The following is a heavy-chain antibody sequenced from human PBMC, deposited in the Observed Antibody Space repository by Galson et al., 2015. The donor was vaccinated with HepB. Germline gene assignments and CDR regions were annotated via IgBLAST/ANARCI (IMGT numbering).Heavy chain of an antibody. CDR2: ISAYNGNT. J-gene: IGHJ4*02. D-gene: IGHD3-3*01. CDR3: ARFAGTPTYYDFWSGYPEYYFDY. Sequence: SVKVSCKASGYTFTSYGISWVRQAPGQGLEWMGWISAYNGNTNYAQKLQGRVTMTTDTSTGTAYMELRSLRSDDTAVYYCARFAGTPTYYDFWSGYPEYYFDYWGQGTLVTVSS. CDR1: GYTFTSYG. V-gene: IGHV1-18*04.